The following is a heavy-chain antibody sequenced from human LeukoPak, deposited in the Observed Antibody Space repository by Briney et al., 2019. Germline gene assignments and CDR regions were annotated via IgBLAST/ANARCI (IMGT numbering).Heavy chain of an antibody. Sequence: GGSLRLSCAASGYTFSSYSLNWVRPALGKGLWRGSYISSSSSTIYYADSVKGRFTISRDNAKNSRYLQMNSLRAEDTAVYYCARAVVAAAPYYMDVWGKGTTVTVSS. D-gene: IGHD6-13*01. CDR2: ISSSSSTI. CDR1: GYTFSSYS. CDR3: ARAVVAAAPYYMDV. V-gene: IGHV3-48*01. J-gene: IGHJ6*03.